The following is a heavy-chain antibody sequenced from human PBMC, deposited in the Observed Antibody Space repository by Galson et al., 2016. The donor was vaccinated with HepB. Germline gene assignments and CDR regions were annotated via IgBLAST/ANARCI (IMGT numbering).Heavy chain of an antibody. CDR1: GFSLTTRGTC. J-gene: IGHJ4*02. Sequence: PALVKPTQTLTLTCTFSGFSLTTRGTCVSWIRQPPGKALEWLALIDWDDNKYNSTSLKSRLTISKDTSKNQVVLRMTNMDPVDTGTYFCARGTSVASFDYWGQGILVSVSS. V-gene: IGHV2-70*13. CDR2: IDWDDNK. D-gene: IGHD1-1*01. CDR3: ARGTSVASFDY.